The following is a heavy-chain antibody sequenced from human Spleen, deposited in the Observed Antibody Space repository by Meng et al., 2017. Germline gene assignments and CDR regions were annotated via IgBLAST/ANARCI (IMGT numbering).Heavy chain of an antibody. D-gene: IGHD1-1*01. V-gene: IGHV4-30-4*01. J-gene: IGHJ4*02. CDR1: GGSISSGDYY. Sequence: QVQLLESVPGLWKPSQTLSLTCTVSGGSISSGDYYWSWIRQPPGKGLEWIGYIYYSGSTYYNPSLKSRVTISLDTSKNQFFLNLSSMTAADTAVYYCARAVGTTFGYWGQGTLVTVSS. CDR3: ARAVGTTFGY. CDR2: IYYSGST.